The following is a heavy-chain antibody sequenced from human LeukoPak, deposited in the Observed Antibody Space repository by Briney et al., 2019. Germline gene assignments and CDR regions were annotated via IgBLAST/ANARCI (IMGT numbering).Heavy chain of an antibody. CDR3: TRYNNDHFDY. CDR1: GFTFGGYG. Sequence: GGSLRLSCAGSGFTFGGYGMHWFRQTPGKGLEWVAVIAYDGSRAFYADSVKGRFTISRDNSKNTMSVQMDDLRAEDTAVYYCTRYNNDHFDYWGQGNLVTVSS. V-gene: IGHV3-33*01. CDR2: IAYDGSRA. D-gene: IGHD1-14*01. J-gene: IGHJ4*02.